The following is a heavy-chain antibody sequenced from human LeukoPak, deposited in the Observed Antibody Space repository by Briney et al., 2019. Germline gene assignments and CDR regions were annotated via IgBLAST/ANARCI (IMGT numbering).Heavy chain of an antibody. Sequence: GGSLRLSCAASGFTFSNAWMSWVRQAPGKGLEWVGRIKSKTDGGTTDYAAPVKGRLTISRDDSKNTLYLQMNSLKTEDTAVYYCTTGIPGAEDAFDIWGQGTMVTVSS. CDR1: GFTFSNAW. CDR2: IKSKTDGGTT. J-gene: IGHJ3*02. V-gene: IGHV3-15*01. CDR3: TTGIPGAEDAFDI. D-gene: IGHD2-21*01.